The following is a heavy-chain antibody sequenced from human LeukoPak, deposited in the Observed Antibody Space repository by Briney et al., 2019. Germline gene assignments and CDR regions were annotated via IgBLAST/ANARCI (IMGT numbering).Heavy chain of an antibody. Sequence: SETLSLTCTVSGGSISSSSYYWGWIRQPPGKGLEWIGSIYYSGSTYYNPSLKSRVTISVDTSKNQFSLKLSSVTAADTAVYYCARVTTYVVVTAISWFDPWGQGTLVTVSS. CDR1: GGSISSSSYY. CDR2: IYYSGST. CDR3: ARVTTYVVVTAISWFDP. V-gene: IGHV4-39*07. D-gene: IGHD2-21*02. J-gene: IGHJ5*02.